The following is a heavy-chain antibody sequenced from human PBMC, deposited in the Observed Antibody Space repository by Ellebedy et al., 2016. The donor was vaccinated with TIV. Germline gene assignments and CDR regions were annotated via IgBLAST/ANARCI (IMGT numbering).Heavy chain of an antibody. V-gene: IGHV4-59*01. Sequence: MPSETLSLTCSVSGGSIGRYFWTWIRQSPEKGLEWIGYVFSSGYTNYNPSLESRVTISLDTSKGQFSLRLTSVTAADTAVYYCARGYDNTGLYDCPYDHWGQGTLVTVSS. CDR3: ARGYDNTGLYDCPYDH. CDR2: VFSSGYT. J-gene: IGHJ4*02. CDR1: GGSIGRYF. D-gene: IGHD2-21*02.